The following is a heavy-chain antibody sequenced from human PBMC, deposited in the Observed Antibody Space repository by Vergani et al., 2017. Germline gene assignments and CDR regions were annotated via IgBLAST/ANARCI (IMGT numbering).Heavy chain of an antibody. D-gene: IGHD3-22*01. V-gene: IGHV4-59*01. CDR1: GGSISSYY. CDR3: ARGRYYDSSGYYYLFDY. CDR2: IYYSGST. Sequence: VQLQESGPGLVKPSETLSLTCTVSGGSISSYYWSWIRQPPGKGLEWIGYIYYSGSTNYNPSLKSRVTISVDTSKNQFSLKLSSVTAADTAVYYCARGRYYDSSGYYYLFDYWGQGTLVTVSS. J-gene: IGHJ4*02.